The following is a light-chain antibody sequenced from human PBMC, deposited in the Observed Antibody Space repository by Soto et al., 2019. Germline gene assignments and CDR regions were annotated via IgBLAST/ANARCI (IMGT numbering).Light chain of an antibody. V-gene: IGLV6-57*04. CDR3: QSYDSSSVV. J-gene: IGLJ2*01. CDR2: EDD. CDR1: SGRIASNY. Sequence: LTQPHSVSESPGKTVTISCTRSSGRIASNYVQWYQQRPGSAPTTVIHEDDQRPSGVPDRFSGSIDSSSNSASLTISGLKTEDEADYYCQSYDSSSVVFGGGTKLTVL.